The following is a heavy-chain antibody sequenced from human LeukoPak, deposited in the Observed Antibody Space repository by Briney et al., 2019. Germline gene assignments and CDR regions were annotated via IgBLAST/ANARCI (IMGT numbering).Heavy chain of an antibody. V-gene: IGHV3-53*05. Sequence: GGSLRLSCAASGFTVSSNYMSWVRQAPGKGLEWVSVIYSGGSTYYADSVKGRFTISRDNSKNTLYLQMNSLRAEDTAVYYCANHYYDSSGYHLFQHWGQGALVTVSS. CDR1: GFTVSSNY. J-gene: IGHJ1*01. D-gene: IGHD3-22*01. CDR2: IYSGGST. CDR3: ANHYYDSSGYHLFQH.